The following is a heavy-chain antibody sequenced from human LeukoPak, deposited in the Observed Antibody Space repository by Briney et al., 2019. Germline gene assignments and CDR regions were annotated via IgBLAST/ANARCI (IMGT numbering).Heavy chain of an antibody. CDR3: ARDHAYRADY. V-gene: IGHV3-7*01. CDR2: INQDESKK. J-gene: IGHJ4*02. D-gene: IGHD2-2*01. Sequence: GGSLRLSCAASGFTFSNDWMRWVRQAPGKGLEWVANINQDESKKYYADSVKSRFTISRDNAKNSLYLQMSSLTAEDTAIYYCARDHAYRADYWGQGTLVTVSS. CDR1: GFTFSNDW.